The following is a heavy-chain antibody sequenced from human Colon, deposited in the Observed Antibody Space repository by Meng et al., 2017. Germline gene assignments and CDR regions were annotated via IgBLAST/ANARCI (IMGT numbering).Heavy chain of an antibody. V-gene: IGHV4-34*01. Sequence: HVRLPEGGAGMWETSDSIFLICAGYGGAFSGHYWSWIRQPPGKGLEWIGEINHSGSTNYHPSLKSRVTISVDTSKNQFSLKLSSVTAADTAVYYCARRVRGVISWFDPWGQGTLVTVSS. CDR1: GGAFSGHY. J-gene: IGHJ5*02. CDR3: ARRVRGVISWFDP. CDR2: INHSGST. D-gene: IGHD3-10*01.